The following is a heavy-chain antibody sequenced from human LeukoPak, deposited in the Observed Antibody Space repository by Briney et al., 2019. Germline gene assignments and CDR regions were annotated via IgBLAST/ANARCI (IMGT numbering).Heavy chain of an antibody. CDR2: INPNSGGT. D-gene: IGHD6-13*01. CDR3: ARLLAYSSSLPHDY. CDR1: GYTFTGYY. Sequence: ASVKVSCKASGYTFTGYYMHWVRQAPGQGLEWMGWINPNSGGTNYAQKLQGRVTMTTDTSTSTAYMELRSLGSDDTAVYYCARLLAYSSSLPHDYWGQGTLVTVSS. V-gene: IGHV1-2*02. J-gene: IGHJ4*02.